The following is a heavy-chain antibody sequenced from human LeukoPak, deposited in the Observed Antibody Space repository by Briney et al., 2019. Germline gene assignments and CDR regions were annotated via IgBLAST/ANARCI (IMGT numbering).Heavy chain of an antibody. CDR2: INSDGSIT. CDR1: GFTFSSYW. V-gene: IGHV3-74*01. Sequence: GGSLRLSCAASGFTFSSYWMHWVRQAPGKGLMWVSRINSDGSITNYADSVKGRFTISRDNSKNTLYLQMNGLRAEDTAVYYCAKDTSGYYRPFDYWGQGTLVTVSS. J-gene: IGHJ4*02. CDR3: AKDTSGYYRPFDY. D-gene: IGHD3-22*01.